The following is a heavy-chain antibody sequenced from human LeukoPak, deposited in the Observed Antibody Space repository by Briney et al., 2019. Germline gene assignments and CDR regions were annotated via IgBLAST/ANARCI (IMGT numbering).Heavy chain of an antibody. J-gene: IGHJ4*02. CDR3: ARDRPNYYGSDGHYYRRDGDY. CDR2: ITSRGEST. CDR1: GFTFSIYA. Sequence: GGSLRLSCAASGFTFSIYAMSWVRQAPGKGLQWVSSITSRGESTWYVDSVKGRFTITRDNPENTQYLQMHSLRAEDTAVYYCARDRPNYYGSDGHYYRRDGDYWGRGTLVSVSS. D-gene: IGHD3-22*01. V-gene: IGHV3-23*01.